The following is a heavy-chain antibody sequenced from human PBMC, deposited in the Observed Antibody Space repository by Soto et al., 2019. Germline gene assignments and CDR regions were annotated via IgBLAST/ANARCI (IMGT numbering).Heavy chain of an antibody. CDR1: GFTFRIYG. Sequence: EAQLLESGGGLVQPGGSLRLSCVVSGFTFRIYGMSWVRQSPGKGLEWISGLSGSDDRSTYADSVKGRFTISRDNSKNPLYLHMNSLRVEDTAVYYCAKDSGSDSTDWGQGTLVIVSS. D-gene: IGHD3-22*01. CDR2: LSGSDDRS. J-gene: IGHJ4*02. V-gene: IGHV3-23*01. CDR3: AKDSGSDSTD.